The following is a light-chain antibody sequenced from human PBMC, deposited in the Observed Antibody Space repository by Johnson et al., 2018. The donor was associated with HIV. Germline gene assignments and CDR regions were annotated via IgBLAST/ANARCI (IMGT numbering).Light chain of an antibody. V-gene: IGLV1-51*02. CDR3: GTWDSSLGKV. Sequence: QSMLTQPPSVSAAPGQKVTISCSGSSSNIGNNYVSWYRQLPGTAPKLLIYENNKRPSGIPDRFYGSKSGTSATLGITGLQTGDEADYYCGTWDSSLGKVFGTGTRVTVL. CDR2: ENN. CDR1: SSNIGNNY. J-gene: IGLJ1*01.